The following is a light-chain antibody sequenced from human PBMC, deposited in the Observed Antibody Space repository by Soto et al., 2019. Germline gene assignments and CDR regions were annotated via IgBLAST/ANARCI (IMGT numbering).Light chain of an antibody. CDR3: TSYTSRSTLV. CDR2: DVS. V-gene: IGLV2-14*01. CDR1: SSDVGGYNY. Sequence: QSALTHPASVSGSPGQSITISCTGTSSDVGGYNYVSWYQQHPGKAPTLMIYDVSYRPSGVSNRFSGSKSGNTASLTISGLQAEDEADYYCTSYTSRSTLVFGGGTKLAVL. J-gene: IGLJ2*01.